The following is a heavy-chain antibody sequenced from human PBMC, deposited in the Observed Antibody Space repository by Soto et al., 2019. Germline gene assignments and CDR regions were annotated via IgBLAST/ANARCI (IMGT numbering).Heavy chain of an antibody. CDR3: ARSGYYTQRNHDY. V-gene: IGHV4-34*01. J-gene: IGHJ4*02. Sequence: QVQLQQWGAGLLKPSETLSLTCAVYGGSFSGYYWSWIRQPPGKGLEWIGEINHSGSTNYNPSLKSRVTISVDTSKNQFYLKLSSVTAADTAVYYCARSGYYTQRNHDYWGQGTLVTVSS. CDR1: GGSFSGYY. CDR2: INHSGST. D-gene: IGHD3-3*01.